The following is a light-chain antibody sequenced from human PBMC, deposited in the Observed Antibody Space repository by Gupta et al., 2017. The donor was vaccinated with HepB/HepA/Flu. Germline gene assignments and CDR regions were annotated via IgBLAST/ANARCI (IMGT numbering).Light chain of an antibody. Sequence: EIQMTQSPSSLSSSVGDRVTITCQATHDIKTFLNWFQQKAGKAPRLLIYGASNLESGVPPRFSGSGSGTQFSLTITNLQPEAVASYVCHQDYHLRYTFGQGTELEI. J-gene: IGKJ2*01. CDR1: HDIKTF. CDR3: HQDYHLRYT. CDR2: GAS. V-gene: IGKV1-33*01.